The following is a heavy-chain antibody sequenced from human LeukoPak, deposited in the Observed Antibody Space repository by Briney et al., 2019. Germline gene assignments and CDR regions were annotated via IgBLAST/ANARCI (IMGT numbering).Heavy chain of an antibody. Sequence: GGSLRLSCAASGFIFSNYWMSWVRQAPGKGLEWVANIKHDGSETFYVDSVKGRFTISRDNAENSLYLQMNSLRDDDTAVYYCARARGSYAFDIWGQGTMVTVSS. CDR1: GFIFSNYW. J-gene: IGHJ3*02. D-gene: IGHD2-15*01. CDR3: ARARGSYAFDI. CDR2: IKHDGSET. V-gene: IGHV3-7*03.